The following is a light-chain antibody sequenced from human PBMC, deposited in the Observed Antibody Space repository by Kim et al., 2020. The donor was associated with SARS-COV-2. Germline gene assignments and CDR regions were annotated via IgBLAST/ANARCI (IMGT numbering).Light chain of an antibody. CDR2: TTS. V-gene: IGKV1-12*01. J-gene: IGKJ2*01. Sequence: SASVGETVTITCRARQGIASWLAWYQQKPGKAPKLLIYTTSNVVTGVPSRFRGSGSGTDFTLTIRGLQPEDFATYYCQQVNSFPPTFGQGTKLEI. CDR3: QQVNSFPPT. CDR1: QGIASW.